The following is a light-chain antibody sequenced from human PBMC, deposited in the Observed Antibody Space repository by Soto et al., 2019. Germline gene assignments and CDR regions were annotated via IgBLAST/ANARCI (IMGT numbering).Light chain of an antibody. CDR1: QSVRNY. J-gene: IGKJ5*01. CDR3: QRRRSWPLT. V-gene: IGKV3-11*01. CDR2: NAS. Sequence: IVLTQSPATLSLSPGEGATLSCRASQSVRNYLAWYQQKLGQPPRLLIYNASNRATGIPARFSGSGSGTDFPLTISSLGPEDFAVYYFQRRRSWPLTFGRGHDWRLN.